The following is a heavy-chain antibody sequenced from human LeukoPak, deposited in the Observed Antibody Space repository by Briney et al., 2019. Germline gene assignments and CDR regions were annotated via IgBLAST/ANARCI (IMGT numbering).Heavy chain of an antibody. J-gene: IGHJ4*02. CDR1: GDSISSNSYY. CDR3: ARHRGYTYGFVDY. V-gene: IGHV4-39*01. CDR2: IYYSGST. Sequence: SETLSLTCTVSGDSISSNSYYWGWIRQRPGKGLEWITNIYYSGSTYYNPSLKSRVTISVDTSKNQFSLKLSSVTAADTAVYYCARHRGYTYGFVDYWGQGTLVTVSS. D-gene: IGHD5-18*01.